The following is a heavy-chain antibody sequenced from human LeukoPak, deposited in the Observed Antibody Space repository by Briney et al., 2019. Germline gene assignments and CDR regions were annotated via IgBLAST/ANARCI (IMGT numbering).Heavy chain of an antibody. J-gene: IGHJ4*02. D-gene: IGHD3-22*01. V-gene: IGHV4-4*09. CDR2: IYTSGST. CDR1: GYSTSSYY. Sequence: PSETLSLTCTVSGYSTSSYYWSWIRQPPGKGLEWIGYIYTSGSTNYNPSLKSRVTISVDTSKNQCSLKLSSVTAADTAVYYCARLISGYHDYWGQGTLVTVSS. CDR3: ARLISGYHDY.